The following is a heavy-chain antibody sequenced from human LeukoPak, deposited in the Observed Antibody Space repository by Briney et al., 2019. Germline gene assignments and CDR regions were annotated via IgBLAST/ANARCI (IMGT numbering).Heavy chain of an antibody. CDR1: GFTFSSYA. D-gene: IGHD6-13*01. CDR3: TRGVGQQLIPPDY. Sequence: GGSLRLSCAASGFTFSSYAMSWVRQAPGKGLEWVSAISGSGGNTYYADSVKGRFTISRDNSKNTLYLQMNSLKTEDTAFYYCTRGVGQQLIPPDYWGXXTLVTVSS. J-gene: IGHJ4*01. V-gene: IGHV3-23*01. CDR2: ISGSGGNT.